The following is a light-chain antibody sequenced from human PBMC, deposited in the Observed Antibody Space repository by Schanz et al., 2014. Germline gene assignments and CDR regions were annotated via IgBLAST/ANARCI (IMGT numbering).Light chain of an antibody. CDR3: QQRDNWPLT. CDR2: DAS. V-gene: IGKV3-11*01. CDR1: QSISTY. Sequence: EIVLTQSPGTLSLSPGERATLSCRASQSISTYLAWYQHKPGQGPRLLISDASNRATGTPARFSGSGSGTDFTLTISRLEPDDFAVYFCQQRDNWPLTFGPGTKVLFK. J-gene: IGKJ3*01.